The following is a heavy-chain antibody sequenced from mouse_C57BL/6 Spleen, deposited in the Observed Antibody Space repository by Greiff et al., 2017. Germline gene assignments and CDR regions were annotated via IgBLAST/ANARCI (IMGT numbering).Heavy chain of an antibody. V-gene: IGHV1-69*01. CDR3: ARWDGYYFDY. D-gene: IGHD4-1*01. Sequence: VQLQQPGAELVMPGASVKLSCKASGYTFTSYWMHWVKQRPGQGLEWIGEIDPSDSYTNYNQKFKGQSTLTVDKSSSTAYMQLSSLTSEDSAVYYCARWDGYYFDYWGQGTTLTVSS. CDR2: IDPSDSYT. CDR1: GYTFTSYW. J-gene: IGHJ2*01.